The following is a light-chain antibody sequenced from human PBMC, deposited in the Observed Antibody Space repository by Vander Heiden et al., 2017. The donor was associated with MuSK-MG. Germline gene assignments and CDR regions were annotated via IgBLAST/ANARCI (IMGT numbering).Light chain of an antibody. V-gene: IGLV3-19*01. Sequence: SSELTQDPAVSVALGQTVRITCQGDSLRSYYASWYQQKPGQAPVLVIYGKNNRPSGIPDRFSGSSSGNTASLTITGAQAEDEADYDCYSRDSSGNPNGGFGGGTKLTVL. CDR1: SLRSYY. CDR2: GKN. CDR3: YSRDSSGNPNGG. J-gene: IGLJ3*02.